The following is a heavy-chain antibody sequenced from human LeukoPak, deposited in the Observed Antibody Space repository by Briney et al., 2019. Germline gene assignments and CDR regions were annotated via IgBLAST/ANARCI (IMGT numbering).Heavy chain of an antibody. CDR1: GGSISNHY. D-gene: IGHD2-2*01. V-gene: IGHV4-59*11. CDR3: ARDFGRGYCSTTSCFVPWFDP. Sequence: SETLSLTCTVSGGSISNHYWSWIRQPPGKGLEWIGYIHYSGSTNYNPPLKSRVTISVDTSKNQFSLKLTSVTAADTAVYYCARDFGRGYCSTTSCFVPWFDPWGQGTLVTVSS. J-gene: IGHJ5*02. CDR2: IHYSGST.